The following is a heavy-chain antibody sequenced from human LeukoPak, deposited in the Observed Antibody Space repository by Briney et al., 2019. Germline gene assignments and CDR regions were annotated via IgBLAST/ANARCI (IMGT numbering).Heavy chain of an antibody. J-gene: IGHJ4*02. CDR1: GGSISSGDYY. CDR3: ARMVSGGFWSGYYMDY. D-gene: IGHD3-3*01. CDR2: IYTSGTT. V-gene: IGHV4-61*02. Sequence: SQTLSLTCTVSGGSISSGDYYWSWIRQPAGKELEWIGRIYTSGTTNYNSSLQSRVTISIDTSKNQFSLNLRSVTAADTAVYYCARMVSGGFWSGYYMDYWGQGTLVTVSS.